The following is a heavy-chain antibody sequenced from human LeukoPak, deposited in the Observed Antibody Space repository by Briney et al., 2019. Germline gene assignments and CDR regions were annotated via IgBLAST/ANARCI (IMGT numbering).Heavy chain of an antibody. CDR2: ISWDGGST. Sequence: GGSLRLSCAASGFTFDDYAMHWVRQAPGKGLEWVSLISWDGGSTYYADSVKGRFTISRDNSKNSLYLQMNSLRAEDTALYYCAKEALYGSGSYYNDYWGQGTLATVSS. CDR3: AKEALYGSGSYYNDY. D-gene: IGHD3-10*01. CDR1: GFTFDDYA. J-gene: IGHJ4*02. V-gene: IGHV3-43D*03.